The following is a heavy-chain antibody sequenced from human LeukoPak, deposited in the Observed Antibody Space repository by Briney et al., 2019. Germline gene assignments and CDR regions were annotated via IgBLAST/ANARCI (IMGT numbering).Heavy chain of an antibody. CDR1: GFTFSSYW. CDR2: IKQDGSEK. D-gene: IGHD5-18*01. V-gene: IGHV3-7*03. Sequence: GGSLRLSCAASGFTFSSYWMSWVRQAPGKGLEWVANIKQDGSEKDYVDSVKGRFTISRDNAKNSLYLQMNSLRAEDTAVYYCARGTGYSYGQDAFDIWGQGTMVTVSS. J-gene: IGHJ3*02. CDR3: ARGTGYSYGQDAFDI.